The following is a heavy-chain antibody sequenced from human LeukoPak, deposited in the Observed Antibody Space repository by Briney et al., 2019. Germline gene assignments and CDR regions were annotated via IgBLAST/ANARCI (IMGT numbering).Heavy chain of an antibody. CDR1: GGSISSYY. V-gene: IGHV4-4*07. CDR2: IYTSGST. D-gene: IGHD2-2*01. Sequence: SETLSLTCSVSGGSISSYYWSWIRQPAGKGLEWIGRIYTSGSTNYNPSLKSRVTISVDTSKNQFSLKLSSVTAADTAVYYCARPSFYCSSTSYYGAYFDYWGQGTLVTVSS. J-gene: IGHJ4*02. CDR3: ARPSFYCSSTSYYGAYFDY.